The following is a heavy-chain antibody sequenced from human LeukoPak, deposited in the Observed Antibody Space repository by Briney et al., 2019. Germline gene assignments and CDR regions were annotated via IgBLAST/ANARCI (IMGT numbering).Heavy chain of an antibody. CDR2: ISGGNNAS. J-gene: IGHJ3*02. CDR3: ATETEYSNYAAFDI. V-gene: IGHV3-48*04. D-gene: IGHD4-11*01. CDR1: GFTLSNYA. Sequence: GGSLRLSCGASGFTLSNYAMSWVRQAPGKGLEWISYISGGNNASYYADSVKGGFTISRDNGKNSLYLHMSSLKADDTAIYYCATETEYSNYAAFDIWGQGTMVTVSS.